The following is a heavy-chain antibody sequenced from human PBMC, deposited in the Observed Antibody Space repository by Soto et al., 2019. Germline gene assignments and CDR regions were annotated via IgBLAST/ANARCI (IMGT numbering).Heavy chain of an antibody. D-gene: IGHD2-2*01. CDR2: ISAYNGNT. Sequence: ASVKVSCKASGYTFTSYGISWVRQAPGQGLEWMGWISAYNGNTNYAQKLQGRVTMTTDTSTSTAYMELRSLISDDTAVYYCARDRRHIVVVPAAPQDHYYYYYGMDVWGQGTTVTVSS. CDR1: GYTFTSYG. CDR3: ARDRRHIVVVPAAPQDHYYYYYGMDV. J-gene: IGHJ6*02. V-gene: IGHV1-18*04.